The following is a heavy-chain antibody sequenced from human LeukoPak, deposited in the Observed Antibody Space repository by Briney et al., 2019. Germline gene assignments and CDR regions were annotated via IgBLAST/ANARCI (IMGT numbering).Heavy chain of an antibody. D-gene: IGHD6-19*01. CDR2: INSDGSGT. V-gene: IGHV3-74*01. Sequence: PGGSLRLSCAISGFTFSSYWMHWVRQAPGKGLVWVSRINSDGSGTSHADSVKGRFTISRDNAKNTLYLQMNSLRAEDTAVYYCARDWYTSADYWDQGTLSPSPQ. CDR3: ARDWYTSADY. CDR1: GFTFSSYW. J-gene: IGHJ4*02.